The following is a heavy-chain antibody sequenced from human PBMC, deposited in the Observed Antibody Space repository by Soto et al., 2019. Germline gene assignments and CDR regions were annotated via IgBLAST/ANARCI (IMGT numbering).Heavy chain of an antibody. CDR1: GFTFSSYS. CDR2: ISSSSSYI. J-gene: IGHJ6*02. D-gene: IGHD5-12*01. Sequence: GGSLRLSCAASGFTFSSYSMNWVRQAPGKGLEWVSSISSSSSYIYYADSVKGRFTISRDNAKNSLYLQMNSLRAEDTAVYYCARDGYNPSLHYYYGMDVWGQGTTVTVSS. CDR3: ARDGYNPSLHYYYGMDV. V-gene: IGHV3-21*01.